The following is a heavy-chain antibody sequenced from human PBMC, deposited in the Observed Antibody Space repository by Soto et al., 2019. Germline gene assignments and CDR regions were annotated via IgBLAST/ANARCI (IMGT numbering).Heavy chain of an antibody. CDR2: ISYDGSNK. CDR3: AKDPPLNYGSGCYPDY. J-gene: IGHJ4*02. V-gene: IGHV3-30*18. Sequence: QVQLVESGGGVVQPGRSLRLSCAASGFTFSSYGMHWVRQAPGKGLEWVAVISYDGSNKYYADSVKGRFTISRDNSKNTLYLQMNSLRAEDTAVYYCAKDPPLNYGSGCYPDYWGQGTLVTVSS. D-gene: IGHD3-10*01. CDR1: GFTFSSYG.